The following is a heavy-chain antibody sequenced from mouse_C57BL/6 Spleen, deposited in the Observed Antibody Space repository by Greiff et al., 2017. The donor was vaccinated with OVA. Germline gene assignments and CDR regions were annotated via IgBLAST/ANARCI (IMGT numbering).Heavy chain of an antibody. V-gene: IGHV7-1*01. CDR1: GFTFSDFY. CDR3: ARDALDSSGFFDY. Sequence: EVHLVESGGGLVQSGRSLRLSCATSGFTFSDFYMEWVRQAPGKGLEWIAASRNKANDYTTEYSASVKGRFIVSRDTSQSILYLQMNALSAEDTAIYYCARDALDSSGFFDYWGQGTTLTVSS. CDR2: SRNKANDYTT. D-gene: IGHD3-2*02. J-gene: IGHJ2*01.